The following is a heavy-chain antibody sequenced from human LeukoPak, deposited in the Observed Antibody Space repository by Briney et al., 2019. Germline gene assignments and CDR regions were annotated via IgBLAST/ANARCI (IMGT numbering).Heavy chain of an antibody. CDR1: GFTFSSYA. D-gene: IGHD3-9*01. J-gene: IGHJ5*02. V-gene: IGHV3-23*01. Sequence: LPGGSLRLSCAASGFTFSSYAMSWVRQAPGKGLEWVSAISGSGGSTYYADSVKGRFTISRDNSKNTLYLQMNSLRAEDTAVYYCARQRLVSNNWFDPWGQGTLVTVSS. CDR3: ARQRLVSNNWFDP. CDR2: ISGSGGST.